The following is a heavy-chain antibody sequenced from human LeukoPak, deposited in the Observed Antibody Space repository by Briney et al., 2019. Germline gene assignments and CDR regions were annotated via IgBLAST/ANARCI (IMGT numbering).Heavy chain of an antibody. CDR3: ARDRFSGSHPVYFQL. Sequence: GGSLRLSCAPSGFTFSSFEMNWVREAPGNGLEGVSYIGSSGSIIYYADSVKGRFTISRDNAKNSLYLQMNSLRAEDTAVYYCARDRFSGSHPVYFQLWGEGTLVSVSS. CDR2: IGSSGSII. D-gene: IGHD1-26*01. CDR1: GFTFSSFE. V-gene: IGHV3-48*03. J-gene: IGHJ1*01.